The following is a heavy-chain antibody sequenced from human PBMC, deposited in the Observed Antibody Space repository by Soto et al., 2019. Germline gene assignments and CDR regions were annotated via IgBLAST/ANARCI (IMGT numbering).Heavy chain of an antibody. J-gene: IGHJ4*02. D-gene: IGHD6-13*01. CDR2: ISAYNGNT. CDR1: GYTFTIYA. Sequence: ASVKVSCTASGYTFTIYAMHWVRQAPGQRPEWMGWISAYNGNTNYAQKLQGRVTMTTDTSTSTAYMELRSLRSDDTAVYYCARESSSSCHDYWGQGTLVTVSS. CDR3: ARESSSSCHDY. V-gene: IGHV1-18*01.